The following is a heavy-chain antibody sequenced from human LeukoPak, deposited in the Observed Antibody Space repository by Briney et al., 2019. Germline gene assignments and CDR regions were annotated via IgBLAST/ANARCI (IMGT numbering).Heavy chain of an antibody. J-gene: IGHJ6*03. CDR1: GYSISNGYY. D-gene: IGHD1-26*01. CDR2: IYNGGNT. Sequence: SETLSLTCIVSGYSISNGYYCGWIRQPPGKGLEWIGSIYNGGNTYYNPSLKSRVTMSIDTSKSQFSLNLSSVTAADTAVYYCARGLLGATGPYYYYMDVWGKGTTVTVSS. CDR3: ARGLLGATGPYYYYMDV. V-gene: IGHV4-38-2*02.